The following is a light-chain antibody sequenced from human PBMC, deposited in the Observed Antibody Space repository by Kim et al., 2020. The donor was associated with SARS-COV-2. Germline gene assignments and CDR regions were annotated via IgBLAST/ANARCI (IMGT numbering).Light chain of an antibody. CDR1: SLRSYY. V-gene: IGLV3-19*01. J-gene: IGLJ2*01. CDR2: DNN. CDR3: NSRDSSGKI. Sequence: SVAWGQTVRITCQGDSLRSYYASWYQQRPGQAPVLIIYDNNNRPSGIPDRFSGSSPGNTASLTITGAQAEDEADYYCNSRDSSGKIFGGGTKLTVL.